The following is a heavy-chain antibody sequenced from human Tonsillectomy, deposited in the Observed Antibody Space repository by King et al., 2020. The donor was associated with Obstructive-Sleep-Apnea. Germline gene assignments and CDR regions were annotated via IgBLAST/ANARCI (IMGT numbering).Heavy chain of an antibody. CDR3: ARDRIVGATRQLGCFDY. Sequence: QVQLVQSGGGVVQPGRSLRLSCAASGFTFSSYAMHWVRQAPGKGLEWVAVISYDGSNKYYADSVKGRFTISRDNSKNTLYLQMNSLRAEDTAVYYCARDRIVGATRQLGCFDYWGQGTLVTVSS. CDR1: GFTFSSYA. CDR2: ISYDGSNK. D-gene: IGHD1-26*01. J-gene: IGHJ4*02. V-gene: IGHV3-30-3*01.